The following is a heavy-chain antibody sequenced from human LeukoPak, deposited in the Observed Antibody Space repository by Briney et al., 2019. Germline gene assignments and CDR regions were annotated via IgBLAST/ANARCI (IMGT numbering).Heavy chain of an antibody. V-gene: IGHV1-69*04. J-gene: IGHJ4*02. Sequence: ASVRVSCKASGGTFSSYAISWVRQAPGQGLEWMGRIIPILGIAYYAQKFQGRVTITTDESTSTAYMELSSLRSEDTAVYYCARAKDIVVVPAPWYYFDYWGQGTLVTVSS. CDR3: ARAKDIVVVPAPWYYFDY. D-gene: IGHD2-2*01. CDR2: IIPILGIA. CDR1: GGTFSSYA.